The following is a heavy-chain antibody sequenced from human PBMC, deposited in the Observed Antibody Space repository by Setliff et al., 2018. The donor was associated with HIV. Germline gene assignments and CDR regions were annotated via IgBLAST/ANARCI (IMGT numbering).Heavy chain of an antibody. CDR1: GESFSGYY. V-gene: IGHV4-34*01. CDR3: ARRAPYCNHGICHLFDD. CDR2: INHSGSA. D-gene: IGHD2-8*01. J-gene: IGHJ4*01. Sequence: ASETLSLTCAVYGESFSGYYWSWIRQPAGKGLEWLGEINHSGSAKYNPSLKSRASISADTSKNQFSLRLTSVNAADTAVYYCARRAPYCNHGICHLFDDCGHGNLVTVSS.